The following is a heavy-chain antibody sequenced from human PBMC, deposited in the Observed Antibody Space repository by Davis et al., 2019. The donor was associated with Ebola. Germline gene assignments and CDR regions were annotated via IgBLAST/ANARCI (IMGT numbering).Heavy chain of an antibody. CDR1: GFTFSSYA. Sequence: GGSLRLSCAASGFTFSSYAMHWVRQAPGKGLEYVSAISSNGGSTYCADSVKGRFTISRDNSKNTLYLQMGSLRAEDMAVYYCARGRGRLYSSPYFDYWGQGTLVTVSS. J-gene: IGHJ4*02. V-gene: IGHV3-64*02. D-gene: IGHD6-13*01. CDR3: ARGRGRLYSSPYFDY. CDR2: ISSNGGST.